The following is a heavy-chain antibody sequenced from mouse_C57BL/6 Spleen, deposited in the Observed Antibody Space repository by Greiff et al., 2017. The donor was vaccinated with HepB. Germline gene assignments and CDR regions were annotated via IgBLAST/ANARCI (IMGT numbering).Heavy chain of an antibody. V-gene: IGHV1-82*01. Sequence: VQLQQSGPELVKPGASVKISCKASGYAFSSSWMNWVKQRPGKGLEWIGRIYPGDGDTNYNGKFKGKATLTADKSSSTAYMQLSSLTSEDSAVYFCARTGYSGYDWYFDVWGTGTTVTVSS. CDR1: GYAFSSSW. CDR2: IYPGDGDT. D-gene: IGHD2-2*01. CDR3: ARTGYSGYDWYFDV. J-gene: IGHJ1*03.